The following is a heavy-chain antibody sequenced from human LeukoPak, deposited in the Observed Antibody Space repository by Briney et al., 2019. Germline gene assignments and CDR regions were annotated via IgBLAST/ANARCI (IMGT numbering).Heavy chain of an antibody. V-gene: IGHV3-23*01. CDR1: GFSFSNYA. Sequence: PGGSLRLSCGASGFSFSNYAMSWVRQAPGKGLEWVSGINDSGSTRFYADSVKGRFTSSRDNPKNTLYLQMNSLRAEDTAVYYCARDRRAVGELLSGWFDPWGQGTLVTVSS. CDR2: INDSGSTR. J-gene: IGHJ5*02. D-gene: IGHD3-10*01. CDR3: ARDRRAVGELLSGWFDP.